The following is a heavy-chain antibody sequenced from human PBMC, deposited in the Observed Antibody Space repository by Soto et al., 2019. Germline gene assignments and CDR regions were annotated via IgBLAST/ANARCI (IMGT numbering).Heavy chain of an antibody. D-gene: IGHD5-12*01. CDR2: IKSKPDGGTT. CDR3: STGGYYFDY. J-gene: IGHJ4*02. CDR1: GFTFSNAW. Sequence: GGSLRLSCVGSGFTFSNAWMNWVRQTPGKGLEWVGRIKSKPDGGTTDYAAPVKGRFTISRDDSKNTVYLQINSLENEDTAKYYCSTGGYYFDYWGRGTQVTVSS. V-gene: IGHV3-15*07.